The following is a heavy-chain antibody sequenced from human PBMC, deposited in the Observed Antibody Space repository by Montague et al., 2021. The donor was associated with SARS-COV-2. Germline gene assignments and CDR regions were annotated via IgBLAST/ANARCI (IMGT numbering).Heavy chain of an antibody. Sequence: TLSLTCTVSGGSISSRGYYWICIRPPPGKGLDWIVYIYYSGSTYYTPSLKIRVTISVYTSKNHFSLKLISVTATDTSVYSCARAVSITIFGVVGWFDAWGQGTPVTVSS. CDR2: IYYSGST. D-gene: IGHD3-3*01. CDR3: ARAVSITIFGVVGWFDA. J-gene: IGHJ5*02. V-gene: IGHV4-31*03. CDR1: GGSISSRGYY.